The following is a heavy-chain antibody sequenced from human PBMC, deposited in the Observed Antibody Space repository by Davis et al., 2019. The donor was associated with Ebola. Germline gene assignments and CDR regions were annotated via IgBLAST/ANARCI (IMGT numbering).Heavy chain of an antibody. CDR2: IYYSGST. Sequence: MPSETLSLTCTVSGGSISSSSYYWSWIRQHPGKGLEWIGYIYYSGSTYYNPSLKSRVTISVDTSKNQFSRKLSSVTAADTAVYYCARVHLGVGATYYYGMDVWGQGTTVTVSS. J-gene: IGHJ6*02. CDR1: GGSISSSSYY. CDR3: ARVHLGVGATYYYGMDV. D-gene: IGHD1-26*01. V-gene: IGHV4-31*03.